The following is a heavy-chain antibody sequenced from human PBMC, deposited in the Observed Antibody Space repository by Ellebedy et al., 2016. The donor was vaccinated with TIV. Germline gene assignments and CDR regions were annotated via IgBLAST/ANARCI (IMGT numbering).Heavy chain of an antibody. Sequence: GESLKISCEASGFTFSSYSMNWVRQAPGKGLEWVAYISSSGNSLYYGDSVKGRFTVSRDNAKNSLYLQMNSLRDEDTALYYCARDRVAVVVPAFGAFDLWGQGTMVTVPS. CDR3: ARDRVAVVVPAFGAFDL. V-gene: IGHV3-48*02. CDR1: GFTFSSYS. CDR2: ISSSGNSL. J-gene: IGHJ3*01. D-gene: IGHD2-21*01.